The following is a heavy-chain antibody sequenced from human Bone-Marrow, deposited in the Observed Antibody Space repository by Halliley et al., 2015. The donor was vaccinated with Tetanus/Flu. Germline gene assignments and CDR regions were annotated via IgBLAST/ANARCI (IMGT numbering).Heavy chain of an antibody. J-gene: IGHJ3*02. CDR3: ARVRINPDGFDT. Sequence: KGLEWIGYIFHNGVTHYNPSLRSRATISVRPSENQFFLKLTSLSVADTAMFFCARVRINPDGFDTWGQGTMVTVSS. V-gene: IGHV4-31*02. CDR2: IFHNGVT. D-gene: IGHD2-21*01.